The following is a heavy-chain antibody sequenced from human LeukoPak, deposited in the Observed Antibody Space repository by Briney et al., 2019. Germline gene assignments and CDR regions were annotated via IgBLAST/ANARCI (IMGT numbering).Heavy chain of an antibody. D-gene: IGHD3-22*01. J-gene: IGHJ5*02. CDR3: ARDPDDSSGYYR. CDR1: GGTFSSYA. V-gene: IGHV1-69*13. Sequence: ASVKVSYKASGGTFSSYAISWVRQAPGQGLEWMGGIIPIFGTANYAQKFQGRVTITADESTSTAYMELSSLRSEDTAVYYCARDPDDSSGYYRWGQGTLVTVSS. CDR2: IIPIFGTA.